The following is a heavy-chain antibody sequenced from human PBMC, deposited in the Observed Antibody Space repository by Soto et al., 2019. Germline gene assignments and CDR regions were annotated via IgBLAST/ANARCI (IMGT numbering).Heavy chain of an antibody. J-gene: IGHJ5*02. CDR1: GFTFSAYV. D-gene: IGHD6-19*01. CDR2: FYSSGSI. V-gene: IGHV4-4*08. CDR3: ARMYSSGSGWFHP. Sequence: LRLSCAASGFTFSAYVMSWVRQAPGKGLEWIGSFYSSGSIIYNPSLRSRVSISGDTSSNQFSMSLTSVTAADTARYYCARMYSSGSGWFHPWGQGTLVTVSS.